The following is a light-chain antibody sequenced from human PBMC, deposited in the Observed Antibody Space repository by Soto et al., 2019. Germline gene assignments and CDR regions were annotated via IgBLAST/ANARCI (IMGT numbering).Light chain of an antibody. J-gene: IGKJ5*01. V-gene: IGKV3-11*01. CDR1: QSVDNY. CDR3: QQRSNLIT. CDR2: ESS. Sequence: EIVLTQSPATLSLSPGERATFSCRASQSVDNYLDWYQQKPGQAPRLLIYESSNRATGIPARFSGSGSGTDFTLTISSLEPEDFAVYYCQQRSNLITFGQGTRLQIK.